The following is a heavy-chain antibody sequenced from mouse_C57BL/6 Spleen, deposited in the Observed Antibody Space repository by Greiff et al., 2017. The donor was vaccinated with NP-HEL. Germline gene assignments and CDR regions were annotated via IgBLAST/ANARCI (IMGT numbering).Heavy chain of an antibody. J-gene: IGHJ3*01. Sequence: VQLQQSGAELVRPGASVTLSCKASGYTFTDYEMHWVKQTPVHGLEWIGAIDPETGGTAYNQKFKGKAILTADKSSSTAYMELRSLTSEDSAVYYCTRSGIYYDYDGPYWGQGTLVTVSA. D-gene: IGHD2-4*01. V-gene: IGHV1-15*01. CDR3: TRSGIYYDYDGPY. CDR2: IDPETGGT. CDR1: GYTFTDYE.